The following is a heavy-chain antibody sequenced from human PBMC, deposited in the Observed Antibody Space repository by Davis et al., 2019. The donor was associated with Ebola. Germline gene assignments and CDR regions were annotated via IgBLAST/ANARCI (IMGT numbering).Heavy chain of an antibody. V-gene: IGHV3-48*02. Sequence: GESLKISCAASGFTFSSYAMDWVRQAPGKGLEWVSYISIGSDAIYYADSVKGRFTISRDNAKNSLFLQANGLRDEDTAVYYCARGALTYYYDSSGYYLRTYFDYWGQGTLVTVSS. D-gene: IGHD3-22*01. J-gene: IGHJ4*02. CDR3: ARGALTYYYDSSGYYLRTYFDY. CDR2: ISIGSDAI. CDR1: GFTFSSYA.